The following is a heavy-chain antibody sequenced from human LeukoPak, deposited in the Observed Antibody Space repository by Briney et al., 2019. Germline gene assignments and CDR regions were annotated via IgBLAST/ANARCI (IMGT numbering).Heavy chain of an antibody. Sequence: SETLSLTCAVYGGSFSGYYWSWIRQPPGKGLEWIGEINHSGSTNYNPSLKSRVTISVDTSKNQFSLKLSSVTAADTAVYYCARHRITMVRGVMFYYFDYWGQGTLVTVSS. J-gene: IGHJ4*02. CDR3: ARHRITMVRGVMFYYFDY. D-gene: IGHD3-10*01. CDR2: INHSGST. CDR1: GGSFSGYY. V-gene: IGHV4-34*01.